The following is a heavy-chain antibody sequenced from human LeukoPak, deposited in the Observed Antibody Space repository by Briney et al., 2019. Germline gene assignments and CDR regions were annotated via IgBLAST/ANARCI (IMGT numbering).Heavy chain of an antibody. Sequence: PGGSLRLSCAASGFTFSSYGMHWVRQAPGKGLEWVAVIWYDGSNKYYADSVKGRFTISRDNSKNTLYLQMNSLRAEDTAVYYCARCQAGDWFDPWGQGTLVTVSS. D-gene: IGHD6-13*01. CDR2: IWYDGSNK. J-gene: IGHJ5*02. V-gene: IGHV3-33*01. CDR1: GFTFSSYG. CDR3: ARCQAGDWFDP.